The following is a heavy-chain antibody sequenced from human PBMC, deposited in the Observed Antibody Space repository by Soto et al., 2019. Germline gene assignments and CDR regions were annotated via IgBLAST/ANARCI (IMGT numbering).Heavy chain of an antibody. J-gene: IGHJ2*01. V-gene: IGHV1-46*01. Sequence: VQLVQSGAEVKKPGASVKVSCKASGYTFTSYYMHWVRQAPGQGLEWMGIINPSGGSTSYAQKFQGRVTMTRDTSTSTVYMELSSLRSEDTAVYYCARDQAAYDSSGYYQGYFDLWGRGTLVTVSS. CDR1: GYTFTSYY. CDR3: ARDQAAYDSSGYYQGYFDL. CDR2: INPSGGST. D-gene: IGHD3-22*01.